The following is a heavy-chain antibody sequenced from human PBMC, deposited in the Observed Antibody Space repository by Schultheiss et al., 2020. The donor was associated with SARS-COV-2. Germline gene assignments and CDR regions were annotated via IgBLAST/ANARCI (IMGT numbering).Heavy chain of an antibody. J-gene: IGHJ3*02. V-gene: IGHV4-38-2*01. D-gene: IGHD6-13*01. Sequence: GSLRLSCAASGFTFSSYAMSWVRQAPGKGLEWIGSIYYSGSTYYNPSLKSRVTISVDRSKNQFSLKLSSVTAADTAVYYCARIAMDSWAAAGTDDAFDIWGQGTMVTVSS. CDR2: IYYSGST. CDR1: GFTFSSYA. CDR3: ARIAMDSWAAAGTDDAFDI.